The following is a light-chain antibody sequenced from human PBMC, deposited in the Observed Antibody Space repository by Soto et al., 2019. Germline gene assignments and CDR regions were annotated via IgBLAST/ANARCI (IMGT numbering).Light chain of an antibody. V-gene: IGLV2-14*03. CDR2: DVS. CDR3: SSYTTATSLVV. Sequence: QSVLTQPASVSGSPGQSITISCSGTSSDVGGYNFVSWYQLHPGKAPRLILYDVSSRPSGVSYRFSGSKSANTASLNISRLQAGDEADYYCSSYTTATSLVVFGGGTKLTVL. J-gene: IGLJ2*01. CDR1: SSDVGGYNF.